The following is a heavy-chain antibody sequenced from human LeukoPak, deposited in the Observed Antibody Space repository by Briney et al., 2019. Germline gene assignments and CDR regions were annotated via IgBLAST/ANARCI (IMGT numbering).Heavy chain of an antibody. D-gene: IGHD6-13*01. CDR1: GFTFNSYA. Sequence: GGSLRLSCAASGFTFNSYAMSWVRPAPGEGVEWVSAIIGSGGSTYYADSVKGRYTISRDNSKNTLYLQMNSLRAEDTAVYYCANPGYSNSGAWNWFEPWGQGDLVTVSS. CDR3: ANPGYSNSGAWNWFEP. J-gene: IGHJ5*02. V-gene: IGHV3-23*01. CDR2: IIGSGGST.